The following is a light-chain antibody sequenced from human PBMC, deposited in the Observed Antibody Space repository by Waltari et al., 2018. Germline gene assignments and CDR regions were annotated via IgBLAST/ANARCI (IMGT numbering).Light chain of an antibody. CDR1: HSVSTY. V-gene: IGKV3-11*01. J-gene: IGKJ4*01. Sequence: IVFTLLPATLSLSPGDTVGLSCRASHSVSTYLAWYQQKPGQAPRLLIHDASVRATGIPDRFRGSGSGTDFTLTITSLEPEDFGVYYCQQRGDWPSGLTFGGGTKVEI. CDR2: DAS. CDR3: QQRGDWPSGLT.